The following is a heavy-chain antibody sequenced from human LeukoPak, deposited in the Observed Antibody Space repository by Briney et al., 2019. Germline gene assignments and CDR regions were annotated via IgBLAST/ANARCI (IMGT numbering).Heavy chain of an antibody. CDR1: GYTFTTYA. J-gene: IGHJ5*02. CDR3: ARDLIQGPNWFDP. CDR2: INTNTGNP. Sequence: GASVEVSCKASGYTFTTYAINWVRQAPGQGLEWMGWINTNTGNPTYAHDFTGRFVFSLDTSVSTAYLQISSLKAEDTAVYYCARDLIQGPNWFDPWGQGTLVTVSS. D-gene: IGHD5-18*01. V-gene: IGHV7-4-1*02.